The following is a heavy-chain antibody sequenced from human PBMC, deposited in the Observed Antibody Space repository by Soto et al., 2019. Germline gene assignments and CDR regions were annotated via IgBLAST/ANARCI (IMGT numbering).Heavy chain of an antibody. Sequence: QVQLLQSGAAVKKPGASVKVSCKASGYTFTGFYIHWLRQAPGQGLQWMGYINPNSGDTQFAQNFKGRLIMTRDTSISTAYMDLSRLTSDDTAVYYCARARPWGGFYGSGSYYYSWGQGTLVTVSS. J-gene: IGHJ4*02. CDR2: INPNSGDT. V-gene: IGHV1-2*02. CDR1: GYTFTGFY. CDR3: ARARPWGGFYGSGSYYYS. D-gene: IGHD3-10*01.